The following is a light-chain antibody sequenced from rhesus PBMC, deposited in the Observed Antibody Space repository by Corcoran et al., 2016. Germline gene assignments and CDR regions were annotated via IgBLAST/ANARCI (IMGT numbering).Light chain of an antibody. Sequence: EIVMTQSPATLSLSPGERVTLSCRASQSVSSYLAWYQQKPGQAPRLLIYGASSRAPGIPDRFSGSGSGTDFPLTISSLGPEDFAVYYCQETSNLWTFGQGTKVEIK. CDR3: QETSNLWT. CDR2: GAS. CDR1: QSVSSY. J-gene: IGKJ1*01. V-gene: IGKV3-31*02.